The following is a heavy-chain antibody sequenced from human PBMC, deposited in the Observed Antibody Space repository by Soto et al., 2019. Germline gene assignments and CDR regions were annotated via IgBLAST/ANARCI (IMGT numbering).Heavy chain of an antibody. CDR3: ARTAAGGKNYYGMYV. CDR1: GYSFTSYW. D-gene: IGHD6-13*01. J-gene: IGHJ6*04. V-gene: IGHV5-10-1*01. Sequence: GESLKISCKGSGYSFTSYWISWVRQMPGKGLEWMGRIYPSDSYTKYSPSFQGHVTISADKSISTAYLQWSSLKASDTAMYYFARTAAGGKNYYGMYVWGKGTTVTVAS. CDR2: IYPSDSYT.